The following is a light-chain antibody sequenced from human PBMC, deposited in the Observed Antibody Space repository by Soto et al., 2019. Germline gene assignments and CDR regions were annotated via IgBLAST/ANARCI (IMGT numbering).Light chain of an antibody. J-gene: IGKJ3*01. CDR3: QQYFT. CDR2: KAS. V-gene: IGKV1-5*03. Sequence: DIQMTQSPSTLSASVGDRVTITCRASQSISSWLAWYQQKPGKAPKLLIYKASTLESGVPSRFSCSGSVTEFTLTISSLQPDDFATYYCQQYFTFGPGTKVDIK. CDR1: QSISSW.